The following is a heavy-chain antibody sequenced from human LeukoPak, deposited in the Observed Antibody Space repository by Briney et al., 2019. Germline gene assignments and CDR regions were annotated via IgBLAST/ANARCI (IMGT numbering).Heavy chain of an antibody. CDR1: GGTFISYA. D-gene: IGHD4-17*01. Sequence: GSSVKVSCKASGGTFISYAISWVRQAPGQGLEWMGRIIPILGIANYAQKFQGRVTITADKSTSTAYMELSSLRSEDTAVYYCARSYDYGDYILDYWGQGTLVTVSS. V-gene: IGHV1-69*04. J-gene: IGHJ4*02. CDR2: IIPILGIA. CDR3: ARSYDYGDYILDY.